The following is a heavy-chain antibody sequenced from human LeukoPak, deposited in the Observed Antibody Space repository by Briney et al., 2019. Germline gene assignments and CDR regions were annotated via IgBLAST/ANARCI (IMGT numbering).Heavy chain of an antibody. CDR3: ARWGSPDAFDI. CDR1: GGSVSSGSYY. V-gene: IGHV4-61*01. CDR2: IYYSGST. D-gene: IGHD3-16*01. Sequence: PSETLSLTCTVSGGSVSSGSYYWSWIRQPPGKGLEWIGYIYYSGSTNYNPSLKSRVTISVDTSKNQFSLKLSSVTAADTAVYHCARWGSPDAFDIWGQGTMVTVSS. J-gene: IGHJ3*02.